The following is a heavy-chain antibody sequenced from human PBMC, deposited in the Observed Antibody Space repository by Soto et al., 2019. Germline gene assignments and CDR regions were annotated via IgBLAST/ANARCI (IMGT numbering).Heavy chain of an antibody. Sequence: GSLRLSCAASGFTFSSYAMSWVHQAPGKGLEWVSAISGSGGSTYYADSVKGRFTISRDNSKNTLYLQMNSLRAEDTAVYFCAREWGLLPYYVMNVWGHGTAVTVSS. CDR1: GFTFSSYA. D-gene: IGHD7-27*01. CDR2: ISGSGGST. J-gene: IGHJ6*02. V-gene: IGHV3-23*01. CDR3: AREWGLLPYYVMNV.